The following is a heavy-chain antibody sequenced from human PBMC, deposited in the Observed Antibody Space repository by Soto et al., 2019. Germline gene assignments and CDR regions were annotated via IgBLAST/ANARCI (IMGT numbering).Heavy chain of an antibody. J-gene: IGHJ6*02. D-gene: IGHD5-12*01. Sequence: ASVKVSCKASGYTFTSYDINWVRQATGQGFEWMGWMNPNSGNTGYTQKFQGRVTMTRDNSINTAYMELSSLRSEDTAVYYCVRGYSGYDPGFYGLDVWGQGTTVTVSS. V-gene: IGHV1-8*01. CDR2: MNPNSGNT. CDR1: GYTFTSYD. CDR3: VRGYSGYDPGFYGLDV.